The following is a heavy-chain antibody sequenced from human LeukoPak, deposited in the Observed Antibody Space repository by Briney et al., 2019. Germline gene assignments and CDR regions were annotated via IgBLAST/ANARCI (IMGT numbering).Heavy chain of an antibody. CDR3: ARVVGAAIYYMDV. CDR2: IYSGGST. Sequence: PGGSLRLSCAASGFTVSSNYMSWVRQARGRGLEWVSVIYSGGSTYYADSVKGRLTISRDNSKNTLYLQMNSLRAEDTAVYYCARVVGAAIYYMDVWGKGTTVTVSS. CDR1: GFTVSSNY. D-gene: IGHD2-21*02. V-gene: IGHV3-53*01. J-gene: IGHJ6*03.